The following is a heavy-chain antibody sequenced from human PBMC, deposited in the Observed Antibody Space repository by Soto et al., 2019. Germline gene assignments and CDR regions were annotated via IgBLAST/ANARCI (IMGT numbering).Heavy chain of an antibody. V-gene: IGHV3-33*01. CDR3: ARETTIFGVADY. CDR2: IWYDGSNK. J-gene: IGHJ4*02. D-gene: IGHD3-3*01. Sequence: QVQLVESGGGVVQPGRSLRLSCAASGFTFSSYGMHWVRQAPGKGLAWVAVIWYDGSNKYYADSVKGRFTISRDNSKNTLYLQMNSLRAADTAVYYCARETTIFGVADYWGQGTLVTVSS. CDR1: GFTFSSYG.